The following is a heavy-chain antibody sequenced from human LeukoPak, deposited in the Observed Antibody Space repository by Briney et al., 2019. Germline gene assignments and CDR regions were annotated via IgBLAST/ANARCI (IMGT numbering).Heavy chain of an antibody. D-gene: IGHD2-15*01. Sequence: SETLSLTCTVSGGSIRSSYYYWGWIRQPPGKGLEWIGSIYYGGSTYYNPSLKSRVTISVDTSMNQFSLKLSFVTTADTAVYYCARALGYCSGGSCTRGYNWFDPWGQGTLVTVPS. V-gene: IGHV4-39*01. J-gene: IGHJ5*02. CDR3: ARALGYCSGGSCTRGYNWFDP. CDR2: IYYGGST. CDR1: GGSIRSSYYY.